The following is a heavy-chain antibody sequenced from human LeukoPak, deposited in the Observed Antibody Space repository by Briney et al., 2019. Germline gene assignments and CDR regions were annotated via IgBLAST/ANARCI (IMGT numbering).Heavy chain of an antibody. D-gene: IGHD3-10*02. CDR2: IQYDGSEI. CDR3: ARESGAAKIGQMFNY. V-gene: IGHV3-30*02. Sequence: GGSLRLSCAASGLMFSTSGMHWVRQAPGKGLEWVAFIQYDGSEIYYADSLKGRFTISRDNSKNTLYLQMNSLRAEDTAVFYCARESGAAKIGQMFNYWGQGTLVTVSS. CDR1: GLMFSTSG. J-gene: IGHJ4*02.